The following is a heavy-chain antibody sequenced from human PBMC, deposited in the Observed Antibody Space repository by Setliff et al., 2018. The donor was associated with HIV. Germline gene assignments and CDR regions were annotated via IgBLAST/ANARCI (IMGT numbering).Heavy chain of an antibody. CDR2: ISSSSHI. CDR3: ARGTPYPPPLTGTIDAFDI. CDR1: GFILSTYS. V-gene: IGHV3-21*01. J-gene: IGHJ3*02. Sequence: GGSLRLSCAASGFILSTYSMNWVRQAPGKGMEWVSSISSSSHIYYADSVKGRFTISRDNAKNSLYLQMNSLRVEDTAVYYCARGTPYPPPLTGTIDAFDIWGQGTMVTVSS. D-gene: IGHD1-20*01.